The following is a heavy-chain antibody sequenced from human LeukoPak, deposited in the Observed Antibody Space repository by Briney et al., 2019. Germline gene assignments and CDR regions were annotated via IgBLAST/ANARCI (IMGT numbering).Heavy chain of an antibody. CDR3: AKDLPGYCSSTSCPGTFDY. CDR2: ISGSGGST. CDR1: GFTFSSYW. V-gene: IGHV3-23*01. D-gene: IGHD2-2*01. Sequence: PGGSLRLSCAASGFTFSSYWMSWVRQAPGKGLEWVSAISGSGGSTYYADSVKGRFTISRDNSKNTLYLQMNSLRAEDTAVYYCAKDLPGYCSSTSCPGTFDYWGQGTLVTVSS. J-gene: IGHJ4*02.